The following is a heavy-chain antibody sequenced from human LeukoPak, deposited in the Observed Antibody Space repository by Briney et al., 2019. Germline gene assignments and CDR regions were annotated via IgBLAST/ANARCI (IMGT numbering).Heavy chain of an antibody. CDR2: ISSSSSYI. J-gene: IGHJ4*02. CDR3: ASDVVVVVAATMEGDSPGY. V-gene: IGHV3-21*01. Sequence: KAGGSLRLSCAASGFTFSSYSMNWVRQAPGKGLEWVSSISSSSSYIYYADSVKGRFTISRDNAMNSLYLQMNSLRAEDTAVYYCASDVVVVVAATMEGDSPGYWGQGTLVTVSS. D-gene: IGHD2-15*01. CDR1: GFTFSSYS.